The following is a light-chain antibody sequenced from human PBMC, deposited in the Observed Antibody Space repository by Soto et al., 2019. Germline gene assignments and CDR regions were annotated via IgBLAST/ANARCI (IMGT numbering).Light chain of an antibody. CDR2: YDV. Sequence: QSVLTQPPSVSEAPRQRVTISCSGSSSNIGNNAVNWYQQLPGKAPKLLIYYDVLLPSGVSDRFSGSKSATSASLAISGLQSEDEADYYCAAWDDSLNGYVFGTGTKVTAL. J-gene: IGLJ1*01. CDR3: AAWDDSLNGYV. V-gene: IGLV1-36*01. CDR1: SSNIGNNA.